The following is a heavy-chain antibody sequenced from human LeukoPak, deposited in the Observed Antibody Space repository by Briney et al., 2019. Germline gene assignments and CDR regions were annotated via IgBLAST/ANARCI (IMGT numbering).Heavy chain of an antibody. D-gene: IGHD2-21*01. J-gene: IGHJ6*02. CDR2: IYSGGGT. CDR1: GVTVSSNH. CDR3: ARVNQVILDLRYYGVDV. Sequence: PGGSLRLSCAVSGVTVSSNHMSWVRQAPGKGLEWVSAIYSGGGTYYADSVKGRFSISRDNSKNTLYLQMNSLRAEDTAVYYCARVNQVILDLRYYGVDVWGQGTTVTVSS. V-gene: IGHV3-66*02.